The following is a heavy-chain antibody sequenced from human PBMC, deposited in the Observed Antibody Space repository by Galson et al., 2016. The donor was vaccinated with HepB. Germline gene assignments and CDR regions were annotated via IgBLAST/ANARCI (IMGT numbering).Heavy chain of an antibody. D-gene: IGHD6-19*01. V-gene: IGHV3-23*01. CDR2: IDGPTPNT. J-gene: IGHJ4*02. Sequence: SLRLSCAASGFTLRNYALSWVRRAPGKGLEWVSHIDGPTPNTHYADSVRGRFSTYRDNPRDTLYLQMDSLTAEDSAIYYCTAWLAHHFDYWGQGTRVTVSS. CDR3: TAWLAHHFDY. CDR1: GFTLRNYA.